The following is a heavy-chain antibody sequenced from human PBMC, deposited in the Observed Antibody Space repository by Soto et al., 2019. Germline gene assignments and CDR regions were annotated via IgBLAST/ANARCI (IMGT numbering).Heavy chain of an antibody. V-gene: IGHV4-59*12. CDR3: ASLPATSDFDY. CDR2: IYYSGST. D-gene: IGHD2-2*01. Sequence: SETLSLTCTVSGGSTSSYYWSWIRQPPGKGLEWIGYIYYSGSTNYNPSLKSRVTISVDKSKNQFSLKLSSVTAADTAVHYCASLPATSDFDYWGQGTLVTVSS. CDR1: GGSTSSYY. J-gene: IGHJ4*02.